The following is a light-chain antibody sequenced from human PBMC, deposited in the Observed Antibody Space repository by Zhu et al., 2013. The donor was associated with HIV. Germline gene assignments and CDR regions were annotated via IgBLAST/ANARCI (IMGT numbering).Light chain of an antibody. CDR2: GVL. V-gene: IGLV2-14*02. J-gene: IGLJ3*02. CDR3: SSYTSSITVM. CDR1: SSDVGSYNL. Sequence: QSALTQPASVSGSPGQSITISCTGTSSDVGSYNLVSWYQQHPGRAPKLIIYGVLNRPSGVSNRFSGSKSGNTASLTISGLQAEDEADYYCSSYTSSITVMFGGGTKVTVL.